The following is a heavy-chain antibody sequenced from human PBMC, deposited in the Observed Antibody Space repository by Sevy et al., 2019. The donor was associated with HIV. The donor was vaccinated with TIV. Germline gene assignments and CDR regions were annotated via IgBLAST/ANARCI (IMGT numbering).Heavy chain of an antibody. D-gene: IGHD6-19*01. J-gene: IGHJ4*02. CDR1: GYTFTSYD. CDR2: MNPNSGST. V-gene: IGHV1-8*01. Sequence: ASVKVSCKASGYTFTSYDINWVRQATGQGLEWMGWMNPNSGSTGYAQKFQGRVTMTRNTSINTADMELSSLRSEDTAVYYCARVVFASSGWYYWGQGTLVTVSS. CDR3: ARVVFASSGWYY.